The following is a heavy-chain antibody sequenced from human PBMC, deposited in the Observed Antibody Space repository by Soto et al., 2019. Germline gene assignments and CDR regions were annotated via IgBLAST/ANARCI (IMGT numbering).Heavy chain of an antibody. Sequence: ASVKVSCKVSGYTLTELAMHWVRQAPGKGLEWMGGFDPEDGETIYAQKFQGRATMTEDTSTDTAYMELSSLRSEDTAVYYCATAGIRFLEWFLAFDIWGQGTMVTVSS. CDR1: GYTLTELA. V-gene: IGHV1-24*01. CDR3: ATAGIRFLEWFLAFDI. J-gene: IGHJ3*02. D-gene: IGHD3-3*01. CDR2: FDPEDGET.